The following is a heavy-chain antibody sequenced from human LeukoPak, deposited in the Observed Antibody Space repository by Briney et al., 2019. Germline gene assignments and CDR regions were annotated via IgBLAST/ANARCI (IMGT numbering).Heavy chain of an antibody. Sequence: GESLKISCQGSGFRFTGHWIGWVRLLPGKGLEWVGIIYGGDSDTRYSPSFQGQVTISADKSITTAYLQWSSLKTSDTAMYYCARPPAAADTLSNWYFDLWGRGTLVTVSS. CDR3: ARPPAAADTLSNWYFDL. J-gene: IGHJ2*01. CDR2: IYGGDSDT. D-gene: IGHD6-13*01. V-gene: IGHV5-51*01. CDR1: GFRFTGHW.